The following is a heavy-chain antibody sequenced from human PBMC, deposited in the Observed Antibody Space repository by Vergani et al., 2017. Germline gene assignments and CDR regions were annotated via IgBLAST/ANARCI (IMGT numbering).Heavy chain of an antibody. V-gene: IGHV1-2*02. CDR1: GYTITDYY. CDR3: AIGRPYGGWLAP. D-gene: IGHD4-17*01. J-gene: IGHJ5*02. CDR2: INPNSGGT. Sequence: HVHLVQSGSEVKKPGASVKVSCKASGYTITDYYIHWVRHAPGQRLEWMGWINPNSGGTEYAQKFQSRVTMTWDTSTTTAYVDLSSLRSDDTAVYYCAIGRPYGGWLAPWGQGTLVTVSS.